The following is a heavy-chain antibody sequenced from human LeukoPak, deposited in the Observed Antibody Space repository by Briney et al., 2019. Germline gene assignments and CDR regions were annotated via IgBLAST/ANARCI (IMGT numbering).Heavy chain of an antibody. J-gene: IGHJ5*02. CDR2: ISAYNGNT. D-gene: IGHD2-2*01. CDR1: GYTFTSYG. CDR3: AAYIVPAGGCWFDP. V-gene: IGHV1-18*01. Sequence: ASVKVSRKASGYTFTSYGISWVRQAPGQGLEWMGWISAYNGNTNYAQKLQGRVTMTTDTSTSTAYMELRSLRSDDTAVYYCAAYIVPAGGCWFDPWGQGTLVTVSS.